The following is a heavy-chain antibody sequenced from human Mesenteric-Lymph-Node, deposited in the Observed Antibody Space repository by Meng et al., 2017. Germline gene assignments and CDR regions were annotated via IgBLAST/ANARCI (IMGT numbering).Heavy chain of an antibody. V-gene: IGHV4-30-4*01. CDR1: GGSISSSNYY. CDR3: ARGQKGYFDL. Sequence: QGQLQESGPGLVKPSQTLSLTCTFLGGSISSSNYYWSWIRQPPGKGLEWSGHIYNSGSTYYNPSLKSRITISVDTSKNQFSLKLSSVTAADTAVYYCARGQKGYFDLWGRGTLVTVSS. CDR2: IYNSGST. J-gene: IGHJ2*01.